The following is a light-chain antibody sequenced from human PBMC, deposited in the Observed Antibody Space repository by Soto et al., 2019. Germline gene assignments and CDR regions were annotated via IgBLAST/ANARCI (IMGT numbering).Light chain of an antibody. Sequence: QSALTQPPSASGSPGQSVTISCTGTSSDVGGYNYVSWYQQHPGKAPKLMIYEVSKRPSGAPDRFSGSKSGNTASLTVSGLQADDEADYYCSSYAGANTPCVFGTGTKVTVL. CDR1: SSDVGGYNY. CDR3: SSYAGANTPCV. V-gene: IGLV2-8*01. CDR2: EVS. J-gene: IGLJ1*01.